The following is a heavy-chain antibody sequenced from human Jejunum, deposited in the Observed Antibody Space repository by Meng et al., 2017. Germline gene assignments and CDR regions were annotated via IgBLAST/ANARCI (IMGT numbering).Heavy chain of an antibody. CDR1: GGSISSAVYY. CDR2: IFYSGSS. CDR3: ARDGQQLGRYWLDP. V-gene: IGHV4-31*01. D-gene: IGHD1-1*01. J-gene: IGHJ5*02. Sequence: LPESGTVPKKPSQTLSLACTVSGGSISGGSISSAVYYWGWVRQHPGMGLEWIGYIFYSGSSSYNPSLKSQITIAVDTFKNQFSLTLRSVTAADTAVYYCARDGQQLGRYWLDPWGQGTLVTVSS.